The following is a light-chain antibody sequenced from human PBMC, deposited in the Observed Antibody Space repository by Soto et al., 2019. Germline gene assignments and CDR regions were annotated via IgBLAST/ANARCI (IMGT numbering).Light chain of an antibody. CDR1: QDISTY. CDR2: AAS. CDR3: QQLKSYPIT. Sequence: IQLTQSPSSLSASVGDRVTITCRASQDISTYLAWYQQKPGRAPKLLISAASTLQSVIPSRFSGSGSGTEFTLTITSLQSEDFATYHCQQLKSYPITFGQETRLEIK. J-gene: IGKJ5*01. V-gene: IGKV1-9*01.